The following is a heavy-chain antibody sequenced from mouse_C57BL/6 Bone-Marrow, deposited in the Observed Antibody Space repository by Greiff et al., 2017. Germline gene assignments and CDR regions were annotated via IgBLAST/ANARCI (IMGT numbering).Heavy chain of an antibody. CDR3: ARRYGSCYWYVDV. Sequence: EVTLMESGGDLVKPGGSLKLSCAASGFTFSSYGMSWVRQTPDKRLEWVATISSGGSYTYYPDSVKGRFTISRDNAKNTLYLQLSSLKSEDTAMYYCARRYGSCYWYVDVWGKGTTVTVSS. J-gene: IGHJ1*03. CDR2: ISSGGSYT. D-gene: IGHD1-1*01. CDR1: GFTFSSYG. V-gene: IGHV5-6*02.